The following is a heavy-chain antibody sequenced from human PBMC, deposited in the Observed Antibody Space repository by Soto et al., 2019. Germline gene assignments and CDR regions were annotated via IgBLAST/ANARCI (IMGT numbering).Heavy chain of an antibody. V-gene: IGHV4-39*01. CDR2: IYYSGST. J-gene: IGHJ5*02. D-gene: IGHD3-22*01. CDR3: ARRDQAYYYDSSGYYERNWFDP. Sequence: SETLSLTCTVSGGSISSSSYYWGWIRQPPGKGLEWIGSIYYSGSTYYNPSLKSRVTISVDTSKNQFSLKLSSVTAADTAVYYCARRDQAYYYDSSGYYERNWFDPWGQGTLVTVSS. CDR1: GGSISSSSYY.